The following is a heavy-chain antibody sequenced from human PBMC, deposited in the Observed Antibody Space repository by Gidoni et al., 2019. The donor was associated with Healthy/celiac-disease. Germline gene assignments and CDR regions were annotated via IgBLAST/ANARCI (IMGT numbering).Heavy chain of an antibody. V-gene: IGHV3-15*01. CDR3: TTGYDILTGYQKYYFDY. D-gene: IGHD3-9*01. CDR1: GFTFSNAW. CDR2: IKSKTDGGTT. J-gene: IGHJ4*02. Sequence: EVQLVESGGGLVKPGGSLRLSCAASGFTFSNAWMSWVRQAPGKGLEWVCRIKSKTDGGTTDYAAPVKGRFTISRDDSKNTLYLQMNSLKTEDTAVYYCTTGYDILTGYQKYYFDYWGQGTLVTVSS.